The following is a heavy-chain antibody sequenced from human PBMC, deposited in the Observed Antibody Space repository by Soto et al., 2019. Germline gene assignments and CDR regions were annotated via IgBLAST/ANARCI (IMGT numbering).Heavy chain of an antibody. V-gene: IGHV3-23*01. J-gene: IGHJ3*02. CDR1: GFTFNNYA. Sequence: GGSLRLSCAASGFTFNNYAMTWVRQAPGKGLEWVSAISGSGRSTYYADSVKGRFTISRDNSKNTLYLQVSSLSAEDTAVYYCTKDVLNKPGPDAFDIWGAGTMVTVSS. CDR2: ISGSGRST. CDR3: TKDVLNKPGPDAFDI. D-gene: IGHD6-6*01.